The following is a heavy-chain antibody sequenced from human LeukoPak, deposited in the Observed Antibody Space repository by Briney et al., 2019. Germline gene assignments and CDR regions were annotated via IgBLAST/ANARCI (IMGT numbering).Heavy chain of an antibody. V-gene: IGHV4-39*07. CDR3: ASHLRLNFDY. CDR2: IYYSGST. Sequence: SETLSLTCTVSGGSISSSSYYWGWIRQPPGKGLEWIGSIYYSGSTYYNPSLKSRVTISVDTSKNQFSLKLSSVTAADTAVYYCASHLRLNFDYWGQGTLVTVSS. CDR1: GGSISSSSYY. J-gene: IGHJ4*02. D-gene: IGHD4-17*01.